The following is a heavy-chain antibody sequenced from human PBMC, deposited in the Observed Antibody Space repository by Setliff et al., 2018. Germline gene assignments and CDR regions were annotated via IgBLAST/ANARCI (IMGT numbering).Heavy chain of an antibody. J-gene: IGHJ5*02. D-gene: IGHD1-26*01. Sequence: GGSLRLSCAASGLTFSDYYMSWIRKATGKGLECISYITSSGNTIYYADSVKGRFTISRDSAKNSLYLQMNSLRAEDTAVYYCARRLELRPQINWFDPWGQGTLVTVSS. CDR1: GLTFSDYY. CDR2: ITSSGNTI. CDR3: ARRLELRPQINWFDP. V-gene: IGHV3-11*04.